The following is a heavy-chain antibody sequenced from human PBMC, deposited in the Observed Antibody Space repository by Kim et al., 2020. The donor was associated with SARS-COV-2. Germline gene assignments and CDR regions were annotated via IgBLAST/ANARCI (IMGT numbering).Heavy chain of an antibody. Sequence: SETLSLTCAVYGGSFSGYYWSWIRQPPGKGLEWIGEINHSGSTNYNPSLKSRVTISVDTSKNQFSLKLSSVTAADTAVYYCARRTTFLDYWGQGTLVTVSS. CDR3: ARRTTFLDY. D-gene: IGHD3-16*01. J-gene: IGHJ4*02. V-gene: IGHV4-34*01. CDR2: INHSGST. CDR1: GGSFSGYY.